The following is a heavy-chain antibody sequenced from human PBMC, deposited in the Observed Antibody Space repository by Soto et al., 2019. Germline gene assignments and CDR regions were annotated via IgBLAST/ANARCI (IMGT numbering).Heavy chain of an antibody. V-gene: IGHV1-3*01. CDR1: GYTFTSYA. CDR2: INAGNGNT. J-gene: IGHJ4*02. Sequence: ASVKVSCKASGYTFTSYALHWVRQAPGQRLEWMGWINAGNGNTKYSQKFQGSVTISRDTSASTAYMELSSLRSEDTAVYYCAIADILTGSLDYWGQGTLVTVSS. D-gene: IGHD3-9*01. CDR3: AIADILTGSLDY.